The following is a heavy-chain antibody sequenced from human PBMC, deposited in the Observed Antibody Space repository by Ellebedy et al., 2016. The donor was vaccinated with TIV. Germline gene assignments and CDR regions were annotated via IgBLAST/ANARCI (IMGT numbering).Heavy chain of an antibody. Sequence: GESLKISCAASGFTFSSYWMSWVRQAPGKGLEWVANINQDGSGEYYVDSVKGRFTVSRDNAKNSLYLQMNSLSAEDTGVYYCARAGGIGVVDYWGQGTLVTVSS. V-gene: IGHV3-7*01. J-gene: IGHJ4*02. D-gene: IGHD3-3*01. CDR1: GFTFSSYW. CDR2: INQDGSGE. CDR3: ARAGGIGVVDY.